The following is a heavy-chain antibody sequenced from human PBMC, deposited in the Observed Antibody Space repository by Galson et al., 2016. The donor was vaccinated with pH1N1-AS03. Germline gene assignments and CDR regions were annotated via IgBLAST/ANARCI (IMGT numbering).Heavy chain of an antibody. D-gene: IGHD2-21*01. Sequence: SLRLSCAASGFTFSSRWMTWVRQAPGKGLEWVANIKEDGTEEHYVDSVKGRFTISRDNAKNSLYLQMNSLRVEDTAVYYCARVVCGGDCYPLRGYFDLWGRGTVATVSS. CDR3: ARVVCGGDCYPLRGYFDL. J-gene: IGHJ2*01. CDR1: GFTFSSRW. CDR2: IKEDGTEE. V-gene: IGHV3-7*04.